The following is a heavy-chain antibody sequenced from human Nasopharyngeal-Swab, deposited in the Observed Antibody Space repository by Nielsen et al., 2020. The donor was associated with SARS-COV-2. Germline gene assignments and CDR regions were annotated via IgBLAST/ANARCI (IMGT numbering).Heavy chain of an antibody. CDR3: AKSGDSYGSGCFYSWFDP. CDR2: ISWNSGSI. CDR1: GFTFDDYA. D-gene: IGHD3-10*01. V-gene: IGHV3-9*01. J-gene: IGHJ5*02. Sequence: SLKISCAASGFTFDDYAMHWVRQAPGKGLEWVSGISWNSGSIGYADSVKGRFTISRDNAKNFLYLQMNSLRAEDTALYYCAKSGDSYGSGCFYSWFDPWGQGTLVTVSS.